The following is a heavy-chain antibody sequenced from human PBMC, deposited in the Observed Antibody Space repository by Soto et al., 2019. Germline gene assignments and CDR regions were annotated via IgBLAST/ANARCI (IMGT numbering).Heavy chain of an antibody. V-gene: IGHV1-18*01. CDR2: ISAYNGNT. J-gene: IGHJ3*02. CDR1: GGTFSSYA. Sequence: ASVKVSCKASGGTFSSYAISWVRQAPGQGLEWMGWISAYNGNTNYAQKLQGRVTMTTDTSTSTAYMELRSLRSDDTAVYYCARDRFSRYSSGLTDAFDIWGQGTMVTVSS. CDR3: ARDRFSRYSSGLTDAFDI. D-gene: IGHD6-19*01.